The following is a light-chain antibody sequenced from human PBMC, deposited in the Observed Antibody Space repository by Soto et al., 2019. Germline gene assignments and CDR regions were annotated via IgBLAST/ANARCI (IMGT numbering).Light chain of an antibody. CDR2: VESDGSH. J-gene: IGLJ2*01. CDR3: QTWGPGIP. V-gene: IGLV4-69*01. CDR1: SGHSRYT. Sequence: QPVLTQSPSAAASLGASVKLTCTLSSGHSRYTIAWHQKQPEKGPRYLMKVESDGSHSKGDGIPDRFSGSSSGAERYLIISGLQSEDEADYYCQTWGPGIPFGGGTKLTVL.